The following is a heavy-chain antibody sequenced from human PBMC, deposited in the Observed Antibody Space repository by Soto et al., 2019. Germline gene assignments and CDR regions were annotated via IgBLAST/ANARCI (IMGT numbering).Heavy chain of an antibody. CDR1: EYRFTSYG. D-gene: IGHD6-6*01. CDR3: ARQEYSNPYYYYYGMDV. V-gene: IGHV5-10-1*01. J-gene: IGHJ6*02. CDR2: IDPSDSYT. Sequence: VPLKRCGRCSEYRFTSYGSSLARQMPGKGLEWMGRIDPSDSYTNYSPSFQGHVTISADKSISTAYLQWSSLKASDTAMYYCARQEYSNPYYYYYGMDVWGQGTKVPAP.